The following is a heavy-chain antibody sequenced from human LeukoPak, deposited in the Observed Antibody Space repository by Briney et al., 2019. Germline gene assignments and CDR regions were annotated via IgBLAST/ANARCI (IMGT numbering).Heavy chain of an antibody. D-gene: IGHD6-19*01. CDR1: GFTFSTFS. Sequence: GGSLRLSCAASGFTFSTFSMNWVRQAPGKGLEWVSSISGDSNYIFYADSVKGRFTISRDNAKNSLYLEMNSLRAEDTAVYFCARDRGSGWYGDLGYWGQGTLVTVSS. CDR3: ARDRGSGWYGDLGY. CDR2: ISGDSNYI. V-gene: IGHV3-21*01. J-gene: IGHJ4*02.